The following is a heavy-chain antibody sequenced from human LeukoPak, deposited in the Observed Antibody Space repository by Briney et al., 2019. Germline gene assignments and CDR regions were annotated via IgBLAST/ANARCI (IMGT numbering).Heavy chain of an antibody. CDR2: INPNSGGT. CDR3: AGRLDYGDYRPASYYYGMDV. CDR1: GYTFTSYG. J-gene: IGHJ6*02. Sequence: ASVKVSCKASGYTFTSYGISWVRQAPGQGLEWMGWINPNSGGTNYAQKFQGRVTMTRDTSISTAYMELSRLRSDDTAVYYCAGRLDYGDYRPASYYYGMDVWGQGTTVTVSS. V-gene: IGHV1-2*02. D-gene: IGHD4-17*01.